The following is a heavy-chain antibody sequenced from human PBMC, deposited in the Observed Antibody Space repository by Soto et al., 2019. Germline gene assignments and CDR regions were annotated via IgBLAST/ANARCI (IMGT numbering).Heavy chain of an antibody. CDR2: IKQDGSEK. D-gene: IGHD2-2*01. V-gene: IGHV3-7*01. CDR1: GFTFSSYW. CDR3: ARDRGYCSSTSCLGGSNWFDP. J-gene: IGHJ5*02. Sequence: QLGGSLRLSCAASGFTFSSYWMSWVRQAPGKGLEWVANIKQDGSEKYYVDSVKGRFTISRDNAKNSLYLQMNSLRAEDTAVYYCARDRGYCSSTSCLGGSNWFDPWGQGTLVTVSS.